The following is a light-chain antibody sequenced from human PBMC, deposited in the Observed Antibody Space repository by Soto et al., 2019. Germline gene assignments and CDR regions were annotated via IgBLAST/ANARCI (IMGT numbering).Light chain of an antibody. J-gene: IGLJ2*01. CDR1: GSNIGTNY. V-gene: IGLV1-47*01. CDR2: RSN. CDR3: ASWDDSLSAGEV. Sequence: QSMLTQPPSASGTPGQRVTISCSGSGSNIGTNYVYWYQQLPGTAPKLLIYRSNQRPSGVPDLFSGSKSGTSASLAISGLRSEDEADYYCASWDDSLSAGEVFGGGTKLTVL.